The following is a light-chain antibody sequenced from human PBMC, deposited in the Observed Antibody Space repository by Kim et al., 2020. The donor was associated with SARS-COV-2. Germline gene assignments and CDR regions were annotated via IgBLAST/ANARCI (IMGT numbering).Light chain of an antibody. J-gene: IGKJ5*01. CDR3: QQYSNWPIT. CDR2: GAS. V-gene: IGKV3-15*01. Sequence: VSPGESAPLSCTASPSVRSNLAWYLQKRGQAPRLLLYGASTRATGIPDRFSGSGSGTEFTLTISSLQSEDFAVYYCQQYSNWPITFGQGTRLEIK. CDR1: PSVRSN.